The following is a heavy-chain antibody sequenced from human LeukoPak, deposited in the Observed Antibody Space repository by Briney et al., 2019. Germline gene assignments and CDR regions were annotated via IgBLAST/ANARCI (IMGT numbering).Heavy chain of an antibody. D-gene: IGHD2-15*01. J-gene: IGHJ4*02. CDR2: IYYSGST. CDR3: ARGFVVVVAASA. Sequence: SETLSLTCTVSGGSISSYYWSWIRQPPGKGLEWIGYIYYSGSTYYNPSLKSRVTISLDTSKNQFSLKLSSVTAADTAVYYCARGFVVVVAASAWGQGTLVTVSS. CDR1: GGSISSYY. V-gene: IGHV4-59*08.